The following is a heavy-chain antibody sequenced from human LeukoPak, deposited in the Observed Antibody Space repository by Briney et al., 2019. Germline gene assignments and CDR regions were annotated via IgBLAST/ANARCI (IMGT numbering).Heavy chain of an antibody. Sequence: GASVKVSCKASGYTFTGYYMHWVRQAAGQGLEWMGWINPNSGGTNYAQKFRGRVTMTRDTSISTAYMELSRLRSDDTAVYYCARGGWSTSLNWFDPWGQGTLVTVSS. CDR3: ARGGWSTSLNWFDP. J-gene: IGHJ5*02. V-gene: IGHV1-2*02. CDR2: INPNSGGT. CDR1: GYTFTGYY. D-gene: IGHD2-2*01.